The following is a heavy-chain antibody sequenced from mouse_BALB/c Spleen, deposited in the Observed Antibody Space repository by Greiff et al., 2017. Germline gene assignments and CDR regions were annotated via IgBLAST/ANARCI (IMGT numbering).Heavy chain of an antibody. CDR2: IRSKANNHAT. CDR3: ASPPAPYYDDGCFAY. Sequence: EVQLVESGGGLVQPGGSMKLSCAASGFTFSDYWMDWVRQTPEKGLEWVAEIRSKANNHATYYAVSVKGRFTISTDDSKSSVYLQMNSLRAEVTGMYSCASPPAPYYDDGCFAYWGQGTLVTVSA. CDR1: GFTFSDYW. J-gene: IGHJ3*01. D-gene: IGHD1-1*01. V-gene: IGHV6-6*01.